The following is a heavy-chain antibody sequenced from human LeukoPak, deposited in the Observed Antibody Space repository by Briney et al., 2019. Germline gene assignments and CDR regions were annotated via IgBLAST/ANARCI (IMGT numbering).Heavy chain of an antibody. Sequence: SVKVSCKASGGTFSSYAISWVRQAPGQGLEWMGGIIPIFGTANYAQKFQGRVTITADESTSTAYMELSSLRSEDTAVYYCAQYYYDSSGCPEWGYWGQGTLVTVSS. CDR3: AQYYYDSSGCPEWGY. CDR2: IIPIFGTA. J-gene: IGHJ4*02. V-gene: IGHV1-69*13. CDR1: GGTFSSYA. D-gene: IGHD3-22*01.